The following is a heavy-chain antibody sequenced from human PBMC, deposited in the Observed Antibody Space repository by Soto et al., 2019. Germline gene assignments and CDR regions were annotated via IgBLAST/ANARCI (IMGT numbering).Heavy chain of an antibody. CDR1: GYTFTSYG. V-gene: IGHV1-18*01. Sequence: QVQLVQSGAEVKKPGASVKVSCKASGYTFTSYGISWVRQAPGQGLEWMGWISDYNGNTNNARKLPRRGTMTTDTATSTAYMALRILTSDYTAVYYGARVRVCSVRDYCGHGTMVTVSS. CDR2: ISDYNGNT. J-gene: IGHJ4*01. CDR3: ARVRVCSVRDY.